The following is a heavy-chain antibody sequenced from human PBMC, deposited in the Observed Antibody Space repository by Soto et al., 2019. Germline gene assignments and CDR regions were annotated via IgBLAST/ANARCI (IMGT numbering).Heavy chain of an antibody. CDR3: ARGDLLSPAY. V-gene: IGHV4-34*01. Sequence: SETLSLTCAVYGGSLSGYYWCWIRQPPGKGLEWIGEINHSGRTNYNPSLKSRVTISVDTSKNQFSLKLSSVTAADTAVYYCARGDLLSPAYWGQGTLVTVSS. CDR2: INHSGRT. CDR1: GGSLSGYY. D-gene: IGHD3-9*01. J-gene: IGHJ4*02.